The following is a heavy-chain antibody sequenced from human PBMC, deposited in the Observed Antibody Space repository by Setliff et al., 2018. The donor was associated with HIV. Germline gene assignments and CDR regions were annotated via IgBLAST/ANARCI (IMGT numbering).Heavy chain of an antibody. CDR1: GAPITNSY. V-gene: IGHV4-4*09. Sequence: SETLSLTCSVSGAPITNSYWSWIRQSPGKRLEWIGYVYTSGNTNYNPSLKSRVTISLDTSRNQLSLKLASVTAADTAVYYCAKARRVADFDYWGQGTLVTV. CDR2: VYTSGNT. J-gene: IGHJ4*02. CDR3: AKARRVADFDY. D-gene: IGHD2-15*01.